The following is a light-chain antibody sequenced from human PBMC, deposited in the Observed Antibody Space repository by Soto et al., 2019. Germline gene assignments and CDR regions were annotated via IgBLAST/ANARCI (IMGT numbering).Light chain of an antibody. Sequence: QSALTQPPSASGSPGQSVTISCTGTSSDVGAYNSVSWYQQHPGKAPRLMIYEVNKRPSGVRDRFSGSKSGNMASLTVSGLQAEDEADYYCNSHGGSNNFWVFGGGTKLTVL. CDR3: NSHGGSNNFWV. CDR2: EVN. V-gene: IGLV2-8*01. J-gene: IGLJ3*02. CDR1: SSDVGAYNS.